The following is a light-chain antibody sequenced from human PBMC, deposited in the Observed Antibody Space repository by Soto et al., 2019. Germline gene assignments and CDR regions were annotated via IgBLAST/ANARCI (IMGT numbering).Light chain of an antibody. CDR3: QQYENYRT. CDR1: QSISSW. CDR2: DAS. J-gene: IGKJ1*01. V-gene: IGKV1-5*01. Sequence: DIQMTQSPSTLSATAGDRVTITCRASQSISSWLAWYQHKPGKAPKLLIYDASNLDSGVPSRFSGSGSGTEFSLTISNLQPDDFATYYCQQYENYRTFGQGTKVDIK.